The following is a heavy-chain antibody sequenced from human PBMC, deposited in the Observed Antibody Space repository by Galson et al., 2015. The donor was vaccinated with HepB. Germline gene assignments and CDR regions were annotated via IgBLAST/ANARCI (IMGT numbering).Heavy chain of an antibody. CDR3: AKGRFGESDMDV. J-gene: IGHJ6*03. Sequence: SLRLSCAASGFTFSSYAMSWVRQAPGKGLEWVSAISGSGGSTYYADSVKGRFTISRDNSKNTLYLQMNSLRAEDTAVYYCAKGRFGESDMDVWGKGTTVTVSS. CDR2: ISGSGGST. V-gene: IGHV3-23*01. CDR1: GFTFSSYA. D-gene: IGHD3-10*01.